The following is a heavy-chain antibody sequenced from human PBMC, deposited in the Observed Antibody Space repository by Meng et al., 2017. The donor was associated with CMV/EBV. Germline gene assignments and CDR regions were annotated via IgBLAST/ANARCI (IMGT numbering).Heavy chain of an antibody. CDR3: ARLGGVTIFGVVIPNWFDP. CDR1: GGSISSYY. J-gene: IGHJ5*02. Sequence: GSLRLSCTVPGGSISSYYWSWIRQPPGKGLEWIGYIYYSGSTNYKPSLKSRVTISVDTSKNQFSLKLSSVTAADTAVYYCARLGGVTIFGVVIPNWFDPWGQGTLVTVSS. D-gene: IGHD3-3*01. CDR2: IYYSGST. V-gene: IGHV4-59*01.